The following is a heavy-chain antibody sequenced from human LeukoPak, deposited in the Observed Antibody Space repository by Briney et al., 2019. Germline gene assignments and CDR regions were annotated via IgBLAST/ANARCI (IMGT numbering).Heavy chain of an antibody. CDR1: GFIYSSYN. CDR3: ARDEDPTVASIPFDY. V-gene: IGHV3-21*01. CDR2: ISSGSSFI. Sequence: GGSLRLSCASSGFIYSSYNMNWVRQAPGKGLEWVSFISSGSSFISYADSVKGRFTISRDNAKNSLYLQMNSLRVEDTALYFCARDEDPTVASIPFDYWGQGALVTVSS. J-gene: IGHJ4*02. D-gene: IGHD5-12*01.